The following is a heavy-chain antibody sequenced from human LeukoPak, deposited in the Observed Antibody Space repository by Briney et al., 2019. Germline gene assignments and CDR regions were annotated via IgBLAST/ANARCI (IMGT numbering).Heavy chain of an antibody. Sequence: PGVSLRLSCAASGFTFSSYAMRWVRQPPGKGLEWVSSISGSGDSTYYADSVKGRFTISRDNSKNTLYLQMNSLRAEDTAVYYCADSNYWYPVDYWGQGTLVTVSS. CDR1: GFTFSSYA. CDR2: ISGSGDST. V-gene: IGHV3-23*01. J-gene: IGHJ4*02. D-gene: IGHD4-11*01. CDR3: ADSNYWYPVDY.